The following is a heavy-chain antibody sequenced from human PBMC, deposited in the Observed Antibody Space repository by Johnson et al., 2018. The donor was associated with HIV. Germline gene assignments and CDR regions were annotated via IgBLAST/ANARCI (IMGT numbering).Heavy chain of an antibody. CDR2: ISYDGSNK. J-gene: IGHJ3*02. CDR3: AKDRRGKKQLVTGNDAFDI. D-gene: IGHD6-13*01. CDR1: GFTFSSYA. V-gene: IGHV3-30*04. Sequence: QVQLVESGGGVVQPGGSLRLSCAASGFTFSSYAMHWVRQAPGKGLEWVAVISYDGSNKYYADSVKGRFTISRDNSKNTLYLQMNSLRAEDTAVYYCAKDRRGKKQLVTGNDAFDIWGQGTMVTVSS.